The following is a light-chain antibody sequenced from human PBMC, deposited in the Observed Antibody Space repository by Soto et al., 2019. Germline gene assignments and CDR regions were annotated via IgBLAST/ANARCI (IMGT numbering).Light chain of an antibody. V-gene: IGLV2-14*01. Sequence: QSALTQPASVSGSPGQSITISCTGTSSDVGGYNYVSWYQQHPGKAPKLIIYEVSNRPSGVSNRFSGSKSGNTASLTISGLQAEDEADYYCNSYTSSSARVFSGGTKLTVL. CDR3: NSYTSSSARV. CDR2: EVS. J-gene: IGLJ3*02. CDR1: SSDVGGYNY.